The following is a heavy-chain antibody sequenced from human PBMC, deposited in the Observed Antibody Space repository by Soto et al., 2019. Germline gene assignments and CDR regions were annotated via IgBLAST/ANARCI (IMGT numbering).Heavy chain of an antibody. D-gene: IGHD3-10*01. Sequence: QVQLQESGPGLVKPSQTLSLTCTVSGGSISSGDYYWSWIRQPPGKGLEWIGYIYYSGSTYYNPSLKSRVTISVDTSKNQFSLKLSSVTAADTAVYYCARGSTYYYGSGSPWYFDYWGQGTLVTVSS. CDR1: GGSISSGDYY. CDR3: ARGSTYYYGSGSPWYFDY. J-gene: IGHJ4*02. CDR2: IYYSGST. V-gene: IGHV4-30-4*01.